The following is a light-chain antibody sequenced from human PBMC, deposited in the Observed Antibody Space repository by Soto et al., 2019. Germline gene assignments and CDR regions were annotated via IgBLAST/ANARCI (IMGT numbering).Light chain of an antibody. CDR1: QSVSSGH. Sequence: EIVLTQSPGTLSLSPGERATLSCRASQSVSSGHLAWYQQKPGQAPRLLIYGASSRATGIPDRFSGSGSGTDFTLNISSLEFEDSAVYYCQHYGSSQTFGQGTKVEIK. CDR3: QHYGSSQT. V-gene: IGKV3-20*01. CDR2: GAS. J-gene: IGKJ1*01.